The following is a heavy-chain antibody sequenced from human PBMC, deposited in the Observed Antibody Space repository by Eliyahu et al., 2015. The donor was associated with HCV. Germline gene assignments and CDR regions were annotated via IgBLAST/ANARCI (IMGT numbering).Heavy chain of an antibody. CDR3: ARYASGSRPWMDV. V-gene: IGHV3-33*01. J-gene: IGHJ6*02. D-gene: IGHD3-10*01. CDR2: IWYDGINK. Sequence: QVQMVESGGGVVQPGXSLRLSCAASGCTFSXYGMHWVRQAPGKGLEWVAVIWYDGINKYXVDSVKGRFTISRDNSKNTLYLQMNSLRAEDTAVYYCARYASGSRPWMDVWGQGTTVTVSS. CDR1: GCTFSXYG.